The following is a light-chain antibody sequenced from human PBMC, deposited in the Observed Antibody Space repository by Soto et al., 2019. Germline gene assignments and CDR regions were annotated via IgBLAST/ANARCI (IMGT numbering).Light chain of an antibody. CDR2: EVT. CDR3: SLYTSENTYV. J-gene: IGLJ1*01. V-gene: IGLV2-14*01. CDR1: SSDVGGYDY. Sequence: QSALTQPASVSGSPGQSITISCTGTSSDVGGYDYVSWYQQHPGTAPRLIIFEVTNRPSGVSNRFSGSKSGNTASPTISGLQAEDEADYYCSLYTSENTYVFGTGSKVTV.